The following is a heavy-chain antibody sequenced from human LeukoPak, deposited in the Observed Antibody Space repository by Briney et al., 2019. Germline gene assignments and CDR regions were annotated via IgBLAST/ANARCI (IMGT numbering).Heavy chain of an antibody. CDR2: IYYSGST. Sequence: SQTLSLTCTVSGGSISSGDYYWSWIRQPPGKGLEGIGYIYYSGSTYYNPSLKSRVTISVDTSKNQFSLKLSSVTAADTAVYYCAGTYSSSPYYFDYWGQGTLVTVSS. V-gene: IGHV4-30-4*01. J-gene: IGHJ4*02. CDR1: GGSISSGDYY. CDR3: AGTYSSSPYYFDY. D-gene: IGHD6-6*01.